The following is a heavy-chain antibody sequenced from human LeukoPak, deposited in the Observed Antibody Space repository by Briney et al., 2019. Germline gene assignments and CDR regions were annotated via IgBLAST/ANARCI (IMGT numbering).Heavy chain of an antibody. J-gene: IGHJ4*02. CDR2: IIPIFGTA. CDR1: GGTFSSYA. V-gene: IGHV1-69*13. CDR3: ATGRWFGEFLLDY. Sequence: SVKVSCKASGGTFSSYAISWVRQAPGQGLERMGGIIPIFGTANYAQKFQGRVTITADESTSTAYMELNSLRAEDTAVYYCATGRWFGEFLLDYWGQGTLVTVSS. D-gene: IGHD3-10*01.